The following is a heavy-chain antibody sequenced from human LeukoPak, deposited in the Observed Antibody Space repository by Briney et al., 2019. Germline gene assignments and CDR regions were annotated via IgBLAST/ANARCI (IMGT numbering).Heavy chain of an antibody. V-gene: IGHV4-34*01. J-gene: IGHJ5*02. Sequence: SETLSLTCAVYGGSFSGYFWTWIRQPRGKGLEWIGEINHSGRTNYNPSLKSRVTISLDTSKNQFSLRLSSVTAADTAVYYCASCFPSGSGNNWFDPWGQGTLVTVSS. CDR1: GGSFSGYF. CDR3: ASCFPSGSGNNWFDP. CDR2: INHSGRT. D-gene: IGHD3-10*01.